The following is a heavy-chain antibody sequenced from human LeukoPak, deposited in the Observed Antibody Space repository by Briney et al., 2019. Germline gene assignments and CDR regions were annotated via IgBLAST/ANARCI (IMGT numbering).Heavy chain of an antibody. CDR1: GGSISSSSYY. V-gene: IGHV4-39*01. Sequence: SETLSLTCTVSGGSISSSSYYWGWIRQPPGKGLEWIGSIYYSGSTYYNPSLKSRVTISVDTPKNQFSLKLSSVTAADTAVYYCARLEWFGELSPHFDYWGQGTLVTVSS. J-gene: IGHJ4*02. CDR2: IYYSGST. D-gene: IGHD3-10*01. CDR3: ARLEWFGELSPHFDY.